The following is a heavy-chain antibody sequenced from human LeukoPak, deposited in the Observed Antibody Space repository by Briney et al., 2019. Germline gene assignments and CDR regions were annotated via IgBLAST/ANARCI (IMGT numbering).Heavy chain of an antibody. CDR1: GGSISFSSYF. D-gene: IGHD4-17*01. V-gene: IGHV4-39*07. J-gene: IGHJ3*02. CDR2: IYNTGST. CDR3: ARGDDYGACDAFDI. Sequence: PSETLSLTCTVSGGSISFSSYFWGWIRQPPGKGLEWIGSIYNTGSTYYNPSLKSRVTISVDTSKNQFSLKLSSVTAADTAVYYCARGDDYGACDAFDIWGQGTMVTVSS.